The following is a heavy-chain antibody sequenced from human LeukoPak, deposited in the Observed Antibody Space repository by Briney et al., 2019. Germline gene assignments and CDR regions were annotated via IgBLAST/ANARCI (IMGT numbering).Heavy chain of an antibody. CDR2: IYYSGST. CDR1: GGSISSSSYY. J-gene: IGHJ4*02. Sequence: SETLSLTCTVSGGSISSSSYYWGWIRQPPGKGLEWIGSIYYSGSTYYNPSLKSRVTISVDTSKNQFSLKLSSVTAADTAVYYCARERAGMGAFDYWGQGTLVTVSS. CDR3: ARERAGMGAFDY. D-gene: IGHD6-19*01. V-gene: IGHV4-39*02.